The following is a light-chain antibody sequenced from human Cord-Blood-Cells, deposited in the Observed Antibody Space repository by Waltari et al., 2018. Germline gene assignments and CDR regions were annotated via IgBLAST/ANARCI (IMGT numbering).Light chain of an antibody. CDR1: SSDVGGYNY. CDR3: SSYTSSSTWV. Sequence: QSALTQPASVSGSPGQSLTLSCTGTSSDVGGYNYVSWYQQHPGKAPKLMIYDVSKRPSGVSNRFSGSKSGNTASLTISGLQAEDEADYYCSSYTSSSTWVFGGGTKLTVL. CDR2: DVS. V-gene: IGLV2-14*01. J-gene: IGLJ3*02.